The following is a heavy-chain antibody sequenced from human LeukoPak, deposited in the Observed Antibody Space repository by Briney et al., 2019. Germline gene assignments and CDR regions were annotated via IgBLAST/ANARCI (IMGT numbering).Heavy chain of an antibody. J-gene: IGHJ4*02. CDR3: ARVTTGYSYGSWYFDY. Sequence: GGSLRLSCAASGFTFSSYAMHWVRQAPGKGLEWVAVISYDGSNKYYADSVKGRFTISRDNSKNTLYLQMNSLRAEDTAVYYCARVTTGYSYGSWYFDYWGQGTLVTVSS. CDR2: ISYDGSNK. D-gene: IGHD5-18*01. V-gene: IGHV3-30-3*01. CDR1: GFTFSSYA.